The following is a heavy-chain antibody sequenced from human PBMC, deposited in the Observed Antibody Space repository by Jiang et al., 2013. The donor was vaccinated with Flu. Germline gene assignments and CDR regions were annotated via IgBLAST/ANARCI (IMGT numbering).Heavy chain of an antibody. CDR2: IYYSGST. CDR3: ARDVNWNDRGIDY. V-gene: IGHV4-30-4*01. CDR1: ISSGDYY. Sequence: ISSGDYYWSWIRRAPQGRGLEWIGYIYYSGSTYYNPSLKSRVTISVDTSKNQFSLKLSSVTAADTAVYYCARDVNWNDRGIDYWGQGTLVTVSS. D-gene: IGHD1-1*01. J-gene: IGHJ4*02.